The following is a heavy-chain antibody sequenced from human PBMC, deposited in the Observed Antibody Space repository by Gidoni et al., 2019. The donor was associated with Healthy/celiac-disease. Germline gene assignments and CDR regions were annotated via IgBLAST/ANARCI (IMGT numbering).Heavy chain of an antibody. D-gene: IGHD1-26*01. CDR1: VGTFRSYA. V-gene: IGHV1-69*01. Sequence: QVQLVQSGAEVKTPGSSVKVSCKASVGTFRSYAISWVRQAPGQGLEWMGGIIPIFGTANYAQKLQGRVTSTADESTSTAYMELSSLRSEDTAVYYCASVYSGSYYVNFFRFDYWGQGTLVTVSS. J-gene: IGHJ4*02. CDR2: IIPIFGTA. CDR3: ASVYSGSYYVNFFRFDY.